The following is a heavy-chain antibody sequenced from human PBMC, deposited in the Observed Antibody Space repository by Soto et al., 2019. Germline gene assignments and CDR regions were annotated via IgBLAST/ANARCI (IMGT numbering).Heavy chain of an antibody. J-gene: IGHJ4*02. CDR2: IIPVFDTP. Sequence: QVHLEQSGSEVKKSGSSVKVSCKSSGNSLSSHAITWVRQAPGQGLEWMGGIIPVFDTPTYSRRFQDRVTITADKSTNTSYMELRSLRSEDTAVYYCARGGALSTSWYWGDGLDSWGQGTQVTVSS. CDR1: GNSLSSHA. D-gene: IGHD6-13*01. V-gene: IGHV1-69*06. CDR3: ARGGALSTSWYWGDGLDS.